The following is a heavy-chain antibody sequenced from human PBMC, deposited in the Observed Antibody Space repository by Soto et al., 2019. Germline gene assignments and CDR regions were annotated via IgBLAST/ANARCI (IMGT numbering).Heavy chain of an antibody. CDR1: GYTFTAYY. D-gene: IGHD4-17*01. J-gene: IGHJ5*02. V-gene: IGHV1-2*02. Sequence: ASVKVSCKASGYTFTAYYIHWVRQAPGQGLEWMGWINPNNGGTTYAQKFQGRVTMTRDTSISTAYMELKRLTSDDTAVYYCARGVTDDYGSGDWLDPWGQGTLVTVS. CDR2: INPNNGGT. CDR3: ARGVTDDYGSGDWLDP.